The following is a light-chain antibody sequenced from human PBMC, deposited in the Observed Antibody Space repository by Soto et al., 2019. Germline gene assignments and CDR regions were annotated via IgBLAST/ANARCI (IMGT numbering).Light chain of an antibody. CDR3: QQYNNWPPWT. Sequence: EIVMTQSPATLSVSPGERATLSCRASQSVSSNLAWYQQKPGQAPRLLIYGASTRANAIPARFSGSGSGTEFTLTISSLQSEDFAVYYCQQYNNWPPWTFGQGIKVEIK. J-gene: IGKJ1*01. CDR2: GAS. V-gene: IGKV3-15*01. CDR1: QSVSSN.